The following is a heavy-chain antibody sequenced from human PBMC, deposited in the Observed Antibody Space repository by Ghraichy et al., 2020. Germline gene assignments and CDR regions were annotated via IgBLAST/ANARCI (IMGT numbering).Heavy chain of an antibody. V-gene: IGHV3-7*01. CDR1: GFTFSGYW. J-gene: IGHJ1*01. CDR2: IKQDGSEK. CDR3: ARETDSSNFWSGYLG. D-gene: IGHD3-3*01. Sequence: LSLTCAASGFTFSGYWMNWVRQAPGKGLEWVANIKQDGSEKYYVDSVKGRFTISRDNGKNSLYLQMNSLRAEDMAVYYCARETDSSNFWSGYLGWGQGTLVTVSS.